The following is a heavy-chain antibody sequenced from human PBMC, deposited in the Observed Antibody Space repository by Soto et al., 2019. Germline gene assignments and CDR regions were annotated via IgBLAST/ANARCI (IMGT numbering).Heavy chain of an antibody. CDR2: IFHSGST. CDR3: ARVNRRWLQPPHLYYFDY. D-gene: IGHD5-12*01. J-gene: IGHJ4*02. CDR1: GGSISGYY. V-gene: IGHV4-34*12. Sequence: PSETLSLTCTVSGGSISGYYWNQIRQPPGKGLEWIGEIFHSGSTNYNPSLKSRVTMSVDTSKNQFSLKLSSVTAADTAVYYCARVNRRWLQPPHLYYFDYWGQGTLVTVSS.